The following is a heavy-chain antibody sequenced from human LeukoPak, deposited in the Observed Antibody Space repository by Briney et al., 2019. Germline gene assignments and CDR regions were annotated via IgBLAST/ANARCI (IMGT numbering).Heavy chain of an antibody. Sequence: PGGSLRLSCVASGFTFSGYGIHWVRQAPGKGLEWVAVVSYDGSNQYYADSVKGRFTTSRDNSKNTVSLQMNSLRAEDTAVYYCAKRATDDSLDIWGQGTMVTVSS. J-gene: IGHJ3*02. V-gene: IGHV3-30*18. CDR2: VSYDGSNQ. CDR3: AKRATDDSLDI. CDR1: GFTFSGYG. D-gene: IGHD5-12*01.